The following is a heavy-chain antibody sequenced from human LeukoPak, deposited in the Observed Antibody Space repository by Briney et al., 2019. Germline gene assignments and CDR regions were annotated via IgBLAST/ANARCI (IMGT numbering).Heavy chain of an antibody. CDR3: AKVYGAYGWFDP. CDR1: GFTFSSYW. Sequence: GGSLRLSCTAAGFTFSSYWMHWVRQAPGNGLVWVSRINSDGSSIRYADSVKGRFTISRDNAKNTLYLQMNSLRAEDTAVYYCAKVYGAYGWFDPWGQGTLVTVSS. V-gene: IGHV3-74*01. J-gene: IGHJ5*02. D-gene: IGHD4-17*01. CDR2: INSDGSSI.